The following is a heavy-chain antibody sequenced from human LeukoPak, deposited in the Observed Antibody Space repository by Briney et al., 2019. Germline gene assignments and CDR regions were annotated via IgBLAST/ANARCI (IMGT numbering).Heavy chain of an antibody. Sequence: GGSLRLSCAASGFTFSSYAMHWVRQAPGKGLEWVANIKQDGSEKYYVDSVKGRFTISRDNSKNTLYLQMNSLRAEDTAVYYCAKDGFESIFGVVIIRYFDYWGQGTLVTVSS. CDR2: IKQDGSEK. CDR1: GFTFSSYA. V-gene: IGHV3-7*03. J-gene: IGHJ4*02. CDR3: AKDGFESIFGVVIIRYFDY. D-gene: IGHD3-3*01.